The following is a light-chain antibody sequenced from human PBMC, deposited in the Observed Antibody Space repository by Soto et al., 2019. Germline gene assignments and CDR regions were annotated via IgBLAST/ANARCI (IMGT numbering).Light chain of an antibody. CDR2: DAS. V-gene: IGKV3D-15*01. Sequence: EIVLTQSPGTLSLSPGERAILSCRASQSVSSDSLAWYRQKPGQAPRLLVYDASSRATGIPDRFSGSGSGTEFTLTISGLQSEDFAVYYCQQYNNWPPWTFGQGTKVEIK. CDR3: QQYNNWPPWT. CDR1: QSVSSD. J-gene: IGKJ1*01.